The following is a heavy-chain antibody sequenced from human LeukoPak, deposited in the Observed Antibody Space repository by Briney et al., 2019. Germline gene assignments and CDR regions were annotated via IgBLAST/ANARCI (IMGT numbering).Heavy chain of an antibody. CDR3: ARERGARGFGSQLDY. CDR1: GGSISSYS. V-gene: IGHV4-59*12. D-gene: IGHD3-10*01. CDR2: IYDSGST. J-gene: IGHJ4*02. Sequence: SEILSLTCTVSGGSISSYSWSWIRQPPGEALEWSGYIYDSGSTKYNPSLKSRVSISVDTSKNQFSLRLSSVTAADTAVYFCARERGARGFGSQLDYWGQGTLVTVSS.